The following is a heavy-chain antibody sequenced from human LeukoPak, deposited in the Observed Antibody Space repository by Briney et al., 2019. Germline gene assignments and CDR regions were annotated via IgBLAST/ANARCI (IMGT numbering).Heavy chain of an antibody. J-gene: IGHJ4*02. Sequence: ASVKVSCKASGYSFTRNGFSWVRQAPGQGLEWMGWISAYNGNTNYAQNLQERVTMTTDTSTSTAYMDLRSLRSDDTAVYYCAAGASGWHDYWGQGTLVTVSS. CDR2: ISAYNGNT. CDR1: GYSFTRNG. CDR3: AAGASGWHDY. D-gene: IGHD6-19*01. V-gene: IGHV1-18*01.